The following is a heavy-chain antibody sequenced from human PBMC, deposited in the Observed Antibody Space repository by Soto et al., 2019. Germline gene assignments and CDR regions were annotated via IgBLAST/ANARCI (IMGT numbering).Heavy chain of an antibody. CDR1: GDSVSSNTAS. Sequence: SQTLSLTCAISGDSVSSNTASWNWIRQSPSRGLEWLGRTYFRSKWYNDYVVSVKSRIIINPDTSNNQFSLQLNSVTPEDTVVYFCAKGDNLGPKTGYAFDPWGQGIMVTVSS. CDR2: TYFRSKWYN. J-gene: IGHJ5*02. CDR3: AKGDNLGPKTGYAFDP. V-gene: IGHV6-1*01. D-gene: IGHD5-12*01.